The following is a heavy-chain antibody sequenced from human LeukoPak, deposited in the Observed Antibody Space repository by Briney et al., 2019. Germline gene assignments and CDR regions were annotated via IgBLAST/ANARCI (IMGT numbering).Heavy chain of an antibody. CDR1: GFTFDDYA. D-gene: IGHD5-18*01. CDR2: ISWNSGSI. J-gene: IGHJ4*02. Sequence: PGGSLRLSCAASGFTFDDYAMHWVRQAPGKGLEWVSGISWNSGSIGYADSVKGRFTISRDNAKNSLYLQMNSLRAEDTALYYCAKDPTRYSYGSFDYWGQGTLVTVSS. CDR3: AKDPTRYSYGSFDY. V-gene: IGHV3-9*01.